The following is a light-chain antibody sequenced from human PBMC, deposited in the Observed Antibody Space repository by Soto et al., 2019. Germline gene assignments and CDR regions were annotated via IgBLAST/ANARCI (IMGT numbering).Light chain of an antibody. CDR1: HSVSSSY. V-gene: IGKV3-20*01. CDR3: QQYGGSPPYT. Sequence: EIVLTQSPDTLSLSPGERATLSCRASHSVSSSYLAWYQQKPGQAPRLLIYGSSSRATGVPERFSGSGSGKDFTLTISRLEAEDFAVYYCQQYGGSPPYTFGQGTKLEI. CDR2: GSS. J-gene: IGKJ2*01.